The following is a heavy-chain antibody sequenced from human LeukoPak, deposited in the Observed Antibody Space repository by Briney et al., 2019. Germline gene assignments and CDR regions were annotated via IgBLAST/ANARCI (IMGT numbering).Heavy chain of an antibody. CDR1: GGSISSGGYY. J-gene: IGHJ5*02. D-gene: IGHD4-11*01. Sequence: SQTLSLTCTVSGGSISSGGYYWSWLRQHPGKGMEWIGYIYYSGSTYYNPSLKSRVTISVETSKNQFSLKRRSVTAADTAVYYCARLVTTSPSGGWFDHWGQGTLVTVSS. CDR3: ARLVTTSPSGGWFDH. V-gene: IGHV4-31*03. CDR2: IYYSGST.